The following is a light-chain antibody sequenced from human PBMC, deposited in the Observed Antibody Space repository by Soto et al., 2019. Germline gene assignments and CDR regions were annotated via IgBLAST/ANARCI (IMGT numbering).Light chain of an antibody. CDR3: QQYNSYGT. V-gene: IGKV1-5*01. CDR1: QSIGSS. J-gene: IGKJ2*01. Sequence: DIQMTQSPSTLSASVGDRVTITCRASQSIGSSLAWYQQKPGKGPKLLIYDASTLESGVPSRFSGRGFGTEFALTISSLQPDDFATFYCQQYNSYGTFGQGTKLEIK. CDR2: DAS.